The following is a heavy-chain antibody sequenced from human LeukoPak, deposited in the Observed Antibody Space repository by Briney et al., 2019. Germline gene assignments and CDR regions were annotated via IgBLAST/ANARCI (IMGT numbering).Heavy chain of an antibody. D-gene: IGHD6-13*01. J-gene: IGHJ4*02. Sequence: ETLSLTCTVSGGSISSYYWSWVRQAPGKGLEWVANIKHDGSVKYYVDSVKGRFTISRDNAKNSLYLQMSSLRAEDTAVYFCARDDSYSSDYWGQGTLVTVSS. CDR1: GGSISSYY. V-gene: IGHV3-7*05. CDR3: ARDDSYSSDY. CDR2: IKHDGSVK.